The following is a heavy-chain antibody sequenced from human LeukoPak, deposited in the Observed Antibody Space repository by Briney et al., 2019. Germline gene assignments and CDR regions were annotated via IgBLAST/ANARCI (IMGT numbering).Heavy chain of an antibody. V-gene: IGHV3-23*01. J-gene: IGHJ5*02. Sequence: GGSLRLSCAASGFTFYNYAMSWVRQAPGRGPEWVSSISSSGGSTYYADSVKGRFTISRDNSKNTLYLQMNSLRAEDTAVFYCAKSSLLEWLSRQSWFVPWGQGTLVTVSS. CDR2: ISSSGGST. CDR1: GFTFYNYA. D-gene: IGHD3-3*01. CDR3: AKSSLLEWLSRQSWFVP.